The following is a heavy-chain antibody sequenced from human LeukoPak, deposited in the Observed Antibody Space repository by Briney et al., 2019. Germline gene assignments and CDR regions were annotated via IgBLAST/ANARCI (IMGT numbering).Heavy chain of an antibody. J-gene: IGHJ3*02. Sequence: SETLSLTCAVYGGSFSGYYWSWIRQPPGKGLEWIGEINHSGSTRHNPSLKSRVTISVDTSKNQFSLKLSSVTAADTAVYYCARPSYSGSLDAFDIWGQGTMVTVSS. V-gene: IGHV4-34*01. D-gene: IGHD1-26*01. CDR3: ARPSYSGSLDAFDI. CDR2: INHSGST. CDR1: GGSFSGYY.